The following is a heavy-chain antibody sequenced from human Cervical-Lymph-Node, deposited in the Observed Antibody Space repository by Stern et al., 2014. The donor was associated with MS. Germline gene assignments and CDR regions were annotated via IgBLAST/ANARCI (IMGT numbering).Heavy chain of an antibody. Sequence: MQLVESGAEVKKPGASVKVSCKASGYTFTGYYMHWVRQAPGQGLEWMGWINPNSGGTNYAQKFQGWVTMTRDTSISTAYMELSRLRSDDTAVYYCAREGVGDPGRFDYWGQGTLVTVSS. CDR3: AREGVGDPGRFDY. V-gene: IGHV1-2*04. CDR2: INPNSGGT. D-gene: IGHD1-26*01. J-gene: IGHJ4*02. CDR1: GYTFTGYY.